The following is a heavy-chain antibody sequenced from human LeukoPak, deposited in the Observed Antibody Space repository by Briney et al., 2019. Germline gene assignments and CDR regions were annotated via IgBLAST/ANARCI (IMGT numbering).Heavy chain of an antibody. Sequence: AGGSLRLSCVASGFTFSSYWMNWARQAPGKGLGWVASINHNGNVNYYVDSVKGRFTISRDNAKNSLYLQMSNLRAEDTAVYFCARGGGLDVWGQGATVTVSS. J-gene: IGHJ6*02. D-gene: IGHD3-16*01. CDR3: ARGGGLDV. V-gene: IGHV3-7*03. CDR1: GFTFSSYW. CDR2: INHNGNVN.